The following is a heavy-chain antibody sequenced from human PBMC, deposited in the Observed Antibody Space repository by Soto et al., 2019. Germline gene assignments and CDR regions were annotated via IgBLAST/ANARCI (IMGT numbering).Heavy chain of an antibody. CDR2: ISSSSSTI. V-gene: IGHV3-48*01. J-gene: IGHJ4*02. CDR3: ARDNRHTPFAY. CDR1: WGTCSGYS. Sequence: GGSLRLCCGAAWGTCSGYSRNWVRQAPGKGLAWVSYISSSSSTIYYADSVKGRFTISRDNAKNSLYLQMNSLRAEDTAVYYCARDNRHTPFAYWRQGTLVPVSS.